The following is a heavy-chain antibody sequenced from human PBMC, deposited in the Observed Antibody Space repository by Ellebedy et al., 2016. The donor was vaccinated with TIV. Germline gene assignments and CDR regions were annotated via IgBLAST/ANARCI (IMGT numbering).Heavy chain of an antibody. CDR2: NYHSGST. CDR1: GGSIRPSY. V-gene: IGHV4-59*12. CDR3: ARLRQNTIFGVVIPYGMDV. J-gene: IGHJ6*02. D-gene: IGHD3-3*01. Sequence: MPSETLSLTCTVSGGSIRPSYWSWSRQPPGQGLKWIGENYHSGSTNYNPSLKSRVTISVDKSQNQFSLKLSSVTAADTAVYYCARLRQNTIFGVVIPYGMDVWGQGTTVTVSS.